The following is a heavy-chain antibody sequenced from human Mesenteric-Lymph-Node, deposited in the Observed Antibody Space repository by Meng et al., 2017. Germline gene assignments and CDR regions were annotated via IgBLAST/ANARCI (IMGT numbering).Heavy chain of an antibody. D-gene: IGHD3-16*01. CDR1: GGSISSDFYN. CDR3: ARGLGIGV. V-gene: IGHV4-39*07. J-gene: IGHJ6*02. Sequence: SETLSLTCTVSGGSISSDFYNWGWIRQPPGKGLEWIGSMSSSGNTYYNPSLKSRVTISVDTSKNQFSLKLSSVTAADTAVYYCARGLGIGVWGQGTTVTVSS. CDR2: MSSSGNT.